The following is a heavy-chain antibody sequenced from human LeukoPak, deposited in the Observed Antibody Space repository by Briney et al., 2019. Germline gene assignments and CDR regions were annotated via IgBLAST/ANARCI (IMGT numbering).Heavy chain of an antibody. J-gene: IGHJ4*02. V-gene: IGHV5-51*01. CDR2: IYPGDSDT. Sequence: GESLKISCQGSGYSFSSFWIGWVRQMPGKGLEWMGIIYPGDSDTRFNPSFQGQVTISADKSISTAYLEWSSLKASDTAMYYCATTPYYSGSGTYYYFWGQGTLVTVSS. CDR1: GYSFSSFW. CDR3: ATTPYYSGSGTYYYF. D-gene: IGHD3-10*01.